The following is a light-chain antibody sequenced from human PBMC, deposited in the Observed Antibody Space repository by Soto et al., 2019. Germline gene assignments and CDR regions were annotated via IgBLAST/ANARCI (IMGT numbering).Light chain of an antibody. J-gene: IGKJ1*01. CDR2: GAS. Sequence: DIQMTQSPPTLSASVGDRVTITCRASQSIRHYLAWYQQMPGKAPKLLIYGASTLQSGIPSRFSGSGSGTEFTLFISFLQPDDFGTYFCQHHNSYSQTFGQGTKVDIK. V-gene: IGKV1-5*01. CDR3: QHHNSYSQT. CDR1: QSIRHY.